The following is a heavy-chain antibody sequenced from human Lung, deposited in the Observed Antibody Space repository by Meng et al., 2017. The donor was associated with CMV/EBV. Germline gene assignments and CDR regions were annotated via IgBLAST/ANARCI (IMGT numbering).Heavy chain of an antibody. V-gene: IGHV1-2*02. CDR3: ARLFHTSLGTNYYYGMDV. CDR1: GYTFTGYN. CDR2: INPHSGDT. Sequence: AVKVSCXASGYTFTGYNIHWVRQAPGQGLEWMGWINPHSGDTKYAQKFQGRVTLTTVTSINTAYMEVSRLKSDDTAVFFCARLFHTSLGTNYYYGMDVWCQGTMVTVSS. D-gene: IGHD3-10*01. J-gene: IGHJ6*02.